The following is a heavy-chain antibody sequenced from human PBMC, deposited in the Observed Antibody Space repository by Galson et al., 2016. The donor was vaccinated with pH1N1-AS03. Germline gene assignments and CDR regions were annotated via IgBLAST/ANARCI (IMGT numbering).Heavy chain of an antibody. CDR3: ATPQSLKVGATSAFDL. CDR2: INSKNGDT. Sequence: SVKVSCKASGYTFSAYYMHWVRQAPGQGLEWLGRINSKNGDTDYAPKFRDRLTMTRDTSITTAYLELRRLTSGDTALYYCATPQSLKVGATSAFDLRGRGTLVTVPS. J-gene: IGHJ2*01. D-gene: IGHD1-26*01. V-gene: IGHV1-2*06. CDR1: GYTFSAYY.